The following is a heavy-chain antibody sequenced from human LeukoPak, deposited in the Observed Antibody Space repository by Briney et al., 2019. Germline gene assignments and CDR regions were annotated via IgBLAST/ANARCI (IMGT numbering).Heavy chain of an antibody. CDR1: GYTFTDYY. D-gene: IGHD3-9*01. V-gene: IGHV1-2*02. CDR2: INPNSGGT. J-gene: IGHJ4*02. CDR3: ARRILTGYSHFDY. Sequence: ASVKVSCKASGYTFTDYYIHWVRQAPGQGLEWMGWINPNSGGTNYAQKFQGRVTMTRDTSISTAYMELSRLGSDDTAVYYCARRILTGYSHFDYWGQGTLVTVSS.